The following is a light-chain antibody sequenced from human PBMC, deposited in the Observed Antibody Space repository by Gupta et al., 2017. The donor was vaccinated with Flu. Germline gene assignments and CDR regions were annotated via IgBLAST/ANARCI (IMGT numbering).Light chain of an antibody. Sequence: EIVLTQTPGTLSLSPGERATLSCRASQSVSSSYLAWYQQKPGQAPRLLIYGASSRATGIPDRFSGSGSGTDFTLTISRREPEDFAVYYCQQYGSSPPHTFGHGTKVDIK. J-gene: IGKJ3*01. V-gene: IGKV3-20*01. CDR3: QQYGSSPPHT. CDR1: QSVSSSY. CDR2: GAS.